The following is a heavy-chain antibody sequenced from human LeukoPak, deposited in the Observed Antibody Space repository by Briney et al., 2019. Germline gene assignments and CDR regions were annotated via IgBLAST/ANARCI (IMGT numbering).Heavy chain of an antibody. CDR2: ISGSGDST. Sequence: GGSLGLSCAASGFTFSTYAMSWVRQAPGKRLEWVSGISGSGDSTYYADSVKGRFTISRDNSKNTLYLQMNSLRAEDTAVYYCAKCASGRSSFFDYWGQGALVTVSS. CDR3: AKCASGRSSFFDY. J-gene: IGHJ4*02. D-gene: IGHD6-6*01. CDR1: GFTFSTYA. V-gene: IGHV3-23*01.